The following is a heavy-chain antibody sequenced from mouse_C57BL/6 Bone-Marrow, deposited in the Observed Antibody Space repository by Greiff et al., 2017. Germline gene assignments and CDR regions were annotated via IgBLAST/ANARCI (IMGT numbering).Heavy chain of an antibody. CDR1: GFSLTSYG. D-gene: IGHD3-2*02. V-gene: IGHV2-2*01. CDR3: ARNWGDSSGYVGFAY. Sequence: VQGVESGPGLVQPSQSLSITCTVSGFSLTSYGVHWVRQSPGKGLEWLGVIWSGGSTDYNAAFISRLSISKDNSKSQVFFKMNSLQADDTAIYYCARNWGDSSGYVGFAYWGQGTLVTVSA. CDR2: IWSGGST. J-gene: IGHJ3*01.